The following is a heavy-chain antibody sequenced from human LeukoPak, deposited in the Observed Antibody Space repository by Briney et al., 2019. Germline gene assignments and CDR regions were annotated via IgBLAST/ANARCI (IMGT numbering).Heavy chain of an antibody. J-gene: IGHJ6*03. V-gene: IGHV1-69*05. CDR3: ARARHCSGGSCYSGYYYYMDV. Sequence: SVKVSCKASGGTFSSYAISWVRQAPGQGLEWMGGIIPIFGTANYAQKFQGRVTITTDESTSTAYMELSSLRSEDTAVYYCARARHCSGGSCYSGYYYYMDVWGEGTTVTVSS. CDR2: IIPIFGTA. CDR1: GGTFSSYA. D-gene: IGHD2-15*01.